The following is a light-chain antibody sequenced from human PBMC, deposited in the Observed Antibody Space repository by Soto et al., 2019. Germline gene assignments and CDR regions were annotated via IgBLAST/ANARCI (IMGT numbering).Light chain of an antibody. V-gene: IGKV3-11*01. CDR2: DAS. Sequence: VLTQSPATLSLSTGERATLSCRASLDVNSYLAWYQQKPGQAPRLLIYDASNRAAGIPARFSGSGSGTDFTLTISSLEPEDFAIYYCQQRQYWPPITFGQGTRLEVK. CDR3: QQRQYWPPIT. J-gene: IGKJ5*01. CDR1: LDVNSY.